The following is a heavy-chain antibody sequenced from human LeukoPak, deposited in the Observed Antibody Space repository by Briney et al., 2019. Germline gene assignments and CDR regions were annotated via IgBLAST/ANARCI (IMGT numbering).Heavy chain of an antibody. J-gene: IGHJ4*02. Sequence: GGSLRLSCVVSGFTLSSYAMSWVRQAPGKGLEWVSSISSSSSYIYYADSVKGRFTISRDNAKNSLYLQMNSLRAEDTAVYYCARGNKLYSSSWYFDYWGQGTLVTVSS. V-gene: IGHV3-21*01. CDR1: GFTLSSYA. CDR2: ISSSSSYI. D-gene: IGHD6-13*01. CDR3: ARGNKLYSSSWYFDY.